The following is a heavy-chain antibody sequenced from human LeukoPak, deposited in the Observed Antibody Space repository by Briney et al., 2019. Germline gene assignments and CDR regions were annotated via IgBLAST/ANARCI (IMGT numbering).Heavy chain of an antibody. CDR3: ATALYDILTGRNNWFDP. D-gene: IGHD3-9*01. CDR2: FDPEDGET. CDR1: GYTLTELS. Sequence: ASVKVSCKVSGYTLTELSMHWVRQAPGKGLEWMGGFDPEDGETIYAQKFQGRVTMTEDTSTDTAYMELSSLRSEATAVYYCATALYDILTGRNNWFDPWGQGTLVTVSS. V-gene: IGHV1-24*01. J-gene: IGHJ5*02.